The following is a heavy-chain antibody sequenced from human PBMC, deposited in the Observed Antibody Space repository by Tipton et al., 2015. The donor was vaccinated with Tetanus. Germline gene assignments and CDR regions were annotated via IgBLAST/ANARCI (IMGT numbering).Heavy chain of an antibody. Sequence: GSLRLSCAASGFTFSTYWMSWVRQAPGKGLEWVAKIKEDGSEKYYVDSVKGRFTISRDNAEKSLFLQMNSLRVEDTAMYYCARESRSKIVGQWGQGALVTVSS. CDR3: ARESRSKIVGQ. J-gene: IGHJ4*02. D-gene: IGHD2-21*01. V-gene: IGHV3-7*01. CDR2: IKEDGSEK. CDR1: GFTFSTYW.